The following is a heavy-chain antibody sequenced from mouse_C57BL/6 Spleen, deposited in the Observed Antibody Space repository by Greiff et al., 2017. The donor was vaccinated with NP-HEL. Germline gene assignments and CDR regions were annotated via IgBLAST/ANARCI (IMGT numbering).Heavy chain of an antibody. CDR2: INPNNGGT. Sequence: VQLQQSGPELVKPGASVKISCKASGYTFTDYYMNWVKQSHGKSLEWIGDINPNNGGTSYNQKFKGKATLTVDKSSSTAYMELRSLTSEDSAVYYCARPHGPAWFAYWGQGTLVTVSA. J-gene: IGHJ3*01. CDR1: GYTFTDYY. V-gene: IGHV1-26*01. CDR3: ARPHGPAWFAY.